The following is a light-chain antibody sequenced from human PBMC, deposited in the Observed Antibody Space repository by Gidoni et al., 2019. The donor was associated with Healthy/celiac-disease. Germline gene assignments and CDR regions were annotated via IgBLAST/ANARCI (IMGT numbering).Light chain of an antibody. Sequence: QSALTQPRSVSGFPGQYVTISCTGTSSDVGGYHYVSWYQQHPGKAPNLMIYDVSKRPSGVPDRFSGSKSGNTASLTISGLQAEDEADYYRCSCAGSYTPYVVFGGGTKLTVL. CDR3: CSCAGSYTPYVV. V-gene: IGLV2-11*01. CDR1: SSDVGGYHY. J-gene: IGLJ2*01. CDR2: DVS.